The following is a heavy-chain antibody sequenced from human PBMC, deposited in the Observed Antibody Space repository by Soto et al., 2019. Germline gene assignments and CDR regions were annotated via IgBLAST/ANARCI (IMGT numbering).Heavy chain of an antibody. CDR3: ARDPRYYYDSSGSSYLDY. J-gene: IGHJ4*02. D-gene: IGHD3-22*01. CDR2: INPNSGGT. CDR1: GYTFTGYY. Sequence: ASVKVFCKASGYTFTGYYMHWVRQAPGQGLEWMGWINPNSGGTNYAQKFQGRVTMTRDTSISTAYMELSRLRSDDTAVYYCARDPRYYYDSSGSSYLDYWGQGTLVTVSS. V-gene: IGHV1-2*02.